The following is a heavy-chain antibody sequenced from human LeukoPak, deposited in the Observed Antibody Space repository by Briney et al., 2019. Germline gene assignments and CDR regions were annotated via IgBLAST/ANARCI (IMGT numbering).Heavy chain of an antibody. CDR2: IDHSGNT. J-gene: IGHJ6*02. CDR3: ARATPSKYCSSTSCYILLVSGGMDV. CDR1: GGSFRGHN. Sequence: SETLSLTCAVYGGSFRGHNWSWIRQPPGKGLEWIGEIDHSGNTNYNPSLKSRVTISVDTSKNQFSLKLSSVTAADTAVYYCARATPSKYCSSTSCYILLVSGGMDVWGQGTTVTVSS. D-gene: IGHD2-2*02. V-gene: IGHV4-34*01.